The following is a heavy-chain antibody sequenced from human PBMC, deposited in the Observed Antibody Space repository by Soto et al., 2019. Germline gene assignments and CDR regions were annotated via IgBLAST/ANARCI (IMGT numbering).Heavy chain of an antibody. Sequence: LRLSCAGSGFTFASYVMTWVRQAPGKGLEWVSSISATGGSTYYAGSVKGRFTISRDNSKNTLYLQMNSLRAEDTAIYYCANAEHPRRSIGFDYWGQGTLVTVSS. J-gene: IGHJ4*02. CDR1: GFTFASYV. CDR2: ISATGGST. V-gene: IGHV3-23*01. D-gene: IGHD3-16*02. CDR3: ANAEHPRRSIGFDY.